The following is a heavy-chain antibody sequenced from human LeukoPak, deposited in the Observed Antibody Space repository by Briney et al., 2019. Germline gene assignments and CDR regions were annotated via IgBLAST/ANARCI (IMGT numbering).Heavy chain of an antibody. Sequence: PGGSLRLSCAASGFTFSSYAMHWVRQAPGKGLEWVAVISYDGSNKYYADSVKGRFTISRDNSKNTLYLQMNSLRAEDTAVYYCAKGLEEYYVHWGQGTLVTVSS. D-gene: IGHD3-16*01. CDR1: GFTFSSYA. CDR2: ISYDGSNK. J-gene: IGHJ4*02. V-gene: IGHV3-30*04. CDR3: AKGLEEYYVH.